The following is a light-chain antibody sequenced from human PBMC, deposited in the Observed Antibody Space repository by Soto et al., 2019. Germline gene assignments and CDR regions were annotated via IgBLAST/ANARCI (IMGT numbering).Light chain of an antibody. CDR2: GNS. V-gene: IGLV1-40*01. CDR3: QSYDSSLRGSDV. Sequence: QSVLTQPGSVSXAPGQWVTITYTGSSSNIGAGYDVHWYQQLPGTAPKLLIYGNSNRPSGVPDRFSGSKSGTSASLAITGLQAEDEADYYCQSYDSSLRGSDVFGPGTKVPVL. CDR1: SSNIGAGYD. J-gene: IGLJ1*01.